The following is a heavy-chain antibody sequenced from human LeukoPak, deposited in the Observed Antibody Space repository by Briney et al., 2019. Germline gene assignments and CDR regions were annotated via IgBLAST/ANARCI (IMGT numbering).Heavy chain of an antibody. Sequence: GGSLRLSCAASGFTFSSYWMSWVRQAPGKGLEWVSVIYSGGSTYYADSVKGRFTISRDNSKNTLYLQMNSLRAEDTAVYYCARDLRGVMDYWGQGTLVTVSS. CDR3: ARDLRGVMDY. CDR1: GFTFSSYW. CDR2: IYSGGST. D-gene: IGHD3-10*01. J-gene: IGHJ4*02. V-gene: IGHV3-53*01.